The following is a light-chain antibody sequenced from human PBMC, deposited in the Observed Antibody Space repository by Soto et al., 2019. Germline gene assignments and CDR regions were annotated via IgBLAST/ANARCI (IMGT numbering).Light chain of an antibody. CDR3: QQYGSSPRT. V-gene: IGKV3-11*01. CDR1: QSVTSF. J-gene: IGKJ1*01. Sequence: EIVLTQSPVTLSVSPGERVTLSCRASQSVTSFLAWYQQKPGQAPRLLIYDASNRATGIPARFSGSGSGTDFTLTISSLEPEDFAVYYCQQYGSSPRTFGQGTKVEIK. CDR2: DAS.